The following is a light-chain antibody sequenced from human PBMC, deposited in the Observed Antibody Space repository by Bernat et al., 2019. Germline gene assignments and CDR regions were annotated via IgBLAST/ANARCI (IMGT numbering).Light chain of an antibody. CDR3: QQLSYPFT. J-gene: IGKJ5*01. CDR1: QGISNY. V-gene: IGKV1-9*01. Sequence: DIQLTQSPSFLSASVGDRVTITCRASQGISNYLAWYQQKPGKAPNLLIHAASTLQSGVPSSFSVSGSGTEFTLTISTLQPEDFATYYSQQLSYPFTFGQGTRLEIK. CDR2: AAS.